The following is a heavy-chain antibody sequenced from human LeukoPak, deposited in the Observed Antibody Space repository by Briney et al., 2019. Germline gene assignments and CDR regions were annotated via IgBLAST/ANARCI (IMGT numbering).Heavy chain of an antibody. CDR3: ARGGASAGYCSGGSCYYGY. Sequence: ASVKVSCKASGYTFTSYGISWVRQAPGQELEWLGWISAYNGDTNYAQKLQGRVTMTTHTSTSTAKMELRSLRSDAPAVYYFARGGASAGYCSGGSCYYGYWGQGTLVTVSS. D-gene: IGHD2-15*01. CDR2: ISAYNGDT. J-gene: IGHJ4*02. V-gene: IGHV1-18*01. CDR1: GYTFTSYG.